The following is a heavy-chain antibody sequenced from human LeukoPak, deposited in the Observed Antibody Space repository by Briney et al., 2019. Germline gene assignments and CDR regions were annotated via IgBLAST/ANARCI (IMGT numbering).Heavy chain of an antibody. CDR2: IYYSGST. J-gene: IGHJ4*02. CDR3: AIVPYSSSWNPLYY. CDR1: GGSSSSYY. V-gene: IGHV4-59*08. D-gene: IGHD6-13*01. Sequence: SETLTLTCTVSGGSSSSYYWSWIRQPPGKGLEWIGYIYYSGSTNYNPSLKSRVTISVDTSKNQFSLKLSSVTAADTAVYYCAIVPYSSSWNPLYYWGQGTLVTVSS.